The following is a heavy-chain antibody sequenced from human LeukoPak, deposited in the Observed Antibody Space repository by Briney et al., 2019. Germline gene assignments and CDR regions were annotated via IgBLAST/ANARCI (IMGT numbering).Heavy chain of an antibody. CDR1: GFTFSSYW. D-gene: IGHD2-2*01. V-gene: IGHV3-74*01. CDR2: INSDGSST. J-gene: IGHJ6*03. CDR3: GRRDIVAVPTAHSYYMDV. Sequence: GGSLRLSCAASGFTFSSYWMHWVRQAPGKGLVWVSRINSDGSSTSYADSVKGRFTISRDNAKNTLYLQMNSLRDEDTAVYYWGRRDIVAVPTAHSYYMDVWGKGTTVTVSS.